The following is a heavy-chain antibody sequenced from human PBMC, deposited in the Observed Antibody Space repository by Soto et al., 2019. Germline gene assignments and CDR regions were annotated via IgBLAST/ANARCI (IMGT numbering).Heavy chain of an antibody. Sequence: GESLKMSGNGSGYSFTSYWICWVRQMPWKGLEWMGTIYPGDSDTRYSPSFQGQVTISADKSISTAYLQWSSLKASDTAMYYCARTVKGPYDSSGYYPRYWGQGTLVTVSS. D-gene: IGHD3-22*01. CDR3: ARTVKGPYDSSGYYPRY. V-gene: IGHV5-51*01. CDR1: GYSFTSYW. CDR2: IYPGDSDT. J-gene: IGHJ4*02.